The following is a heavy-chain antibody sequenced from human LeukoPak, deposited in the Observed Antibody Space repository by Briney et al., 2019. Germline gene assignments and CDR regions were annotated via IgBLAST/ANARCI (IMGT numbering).Heavy chain of an antibody. CDR1: GFTFSGSA. V-gene: IGHV3-73*01. J-gene: IGHJ4*02. CDR2: IRSKANSYAT. Sequence: GGSLRLSCAASGFTFSGSAMHWVRQASGKGLEWVGRIRSKANSYATAYAASVKGRFTISRDDSKNTAYLQMNSLKTEATAVYYCTSLTSGSFDYWGQGTLVTVSS. CDR3: TSLTSGSFDY. D-gene: IGHD3-10*01.